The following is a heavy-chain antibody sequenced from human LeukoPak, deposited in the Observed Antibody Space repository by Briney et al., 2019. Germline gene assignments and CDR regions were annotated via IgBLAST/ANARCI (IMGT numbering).Heavy chain of an antibody. J-gene: IGHJ4*02. Sequence: SETLSLTCTVSGGSISRYYWTWIRQPPGKGLEWIGFIYYSGSTNYHPSLKSRVIMSVDTSKNQFSLKLNSVTAADTAVYYCAKTALQLLTDYWGQGTLSPSPQ. CDR3: AKTALQLLTDY. CDR2: IYYSGST. D-gene: IGHD5-18*01. V-gene: IGHV4-59*01. CDR1: GGSISRYY.